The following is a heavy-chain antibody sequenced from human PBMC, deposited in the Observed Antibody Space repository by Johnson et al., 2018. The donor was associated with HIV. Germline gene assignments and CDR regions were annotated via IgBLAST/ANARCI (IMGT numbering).Heavy chain of an antibody. J-gene: IGHJ3*02. CDR2: IKQDGSEK. CDR1: GFTFSSYW. Sequence: VQLLESGGGVVQPGGSLRLSCAASGFTFSSYWMSWVRQAPGKGLEWVANIKQDGSEKYYVDSVKGRFTISRDNAKSSLYLQVNSLRAEDTSMYFCARPFRSGYYGAFDIWGQGTMVAVSS. CDR3: ARPFRSGYYGAFDI. D-gene: IGHD3-3*01. V-gene: IGHV3-7*03.